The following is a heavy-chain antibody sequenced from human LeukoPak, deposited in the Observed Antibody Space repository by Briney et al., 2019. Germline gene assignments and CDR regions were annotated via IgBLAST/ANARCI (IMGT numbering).Heavy chain of an antibody. D-gene: IGHD6-13*01. CDR2: ISWNSGSI. J-gene: IGHJ4*02. Sequence: GGSLRLSCAASGFTFDDYATHWVRQAPGKGLEWVSGISWNSGSIGYADSVKGRFTISRDNAKNSLYLQMNSLRAEDTALYYCAKDLSYSSSWPFDYWGQGTLVTVSS. V-gene: IGHV3-9*01. CDR1: GFTFDDYA. CDR3: AKDLSYSSSWPFDY.